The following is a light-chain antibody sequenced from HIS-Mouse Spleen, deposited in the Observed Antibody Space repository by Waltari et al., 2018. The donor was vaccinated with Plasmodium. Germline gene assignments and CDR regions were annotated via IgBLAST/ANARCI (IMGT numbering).Light chain of an antibody. V-gene: IGLV3-10*01. CDR2: EDS. CDR3: DSTDSSGNHRV. CDR1: ALPKKY. Sequence: SYELTQPPSVSVSPGQTARITCSGDALPKKYAYCYQQKSGQAPVLVIYEDSKRPSGIPERFSGSRSGRRATLTISGAQVEDEADYYCDSTDSSGNHRVFGGGTKLTVL. J-gene: IGLJ3*02.